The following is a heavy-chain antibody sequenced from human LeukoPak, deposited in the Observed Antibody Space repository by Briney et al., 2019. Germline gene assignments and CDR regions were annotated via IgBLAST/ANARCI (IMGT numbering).Heavy chain of an antibody. CDR2: IKQDGSEK. CDR3: ARVAADYYDSSEVY. Sequence: TGGSLRLSCAASGFTFSSYWMSWVRQAPGKGLEWVANIKQDGSEKYYVDSVKGRFTISRDNAKNSLYLQMNSLRAEDTAVYYCARVAADYYDSSEVYWGQGTLVTVSS. J-gene: IGHJ4*02. D-gene: IGHD3-22*01. CDR1: GFTFSSYW. V-gene: IGHV3-7*04.